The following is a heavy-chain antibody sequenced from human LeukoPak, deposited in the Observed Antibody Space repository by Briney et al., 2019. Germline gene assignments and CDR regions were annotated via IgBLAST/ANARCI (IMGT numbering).Heavy chain of an antibody. J-gene: IGHJ6*02. CDR2: ISYDGSNK. Sequence: GRSLRLSCAASGFTFDDYAMHWVRQAPGQGLEWVAVISYDGSNKYYADSVKGRFTISRDNSKNTLYLQMNSLRAEDTAVYYCAKDLGVTIFGVVIYGMDVWGQGTTVTVSS. CDR1: GFTFDDYA. D-gene: IGHD3-3*01. V-gene: IGHV3-30*18. CDR3: AKDLGVTIFGVVIYGMDV.